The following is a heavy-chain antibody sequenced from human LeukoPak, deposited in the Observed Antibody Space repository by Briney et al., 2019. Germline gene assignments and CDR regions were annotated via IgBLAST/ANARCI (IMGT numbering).Heavy chain of an antibody. CDR1: GYSISSGYY. V-gene: IGHV4-38-2*02. Sequence: PSETLSLTCTVSGYSISSGYYWGWIRQPPGKGLEWIGSIYHSGRTFYNPSLKSRVTISVDTSKNQFSLKLSSVTAADTAVYYCARQTLFGGVIVIDYWGQGTLVTVSS. CDR3: ARQTLFGGVIVIDY. D-gene: IGHD3-16*02. CDR2: IYHSGRT. J-gene: IGHJ4*02.